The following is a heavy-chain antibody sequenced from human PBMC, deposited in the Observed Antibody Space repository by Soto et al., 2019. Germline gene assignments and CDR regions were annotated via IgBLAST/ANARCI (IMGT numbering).Heavy chain of an antibody. D-gene: IGHD4-17*01. CDR1: GGSISSHY. CDR3: ASVGATVTSQALGFDH. V-gene: IGHV4-59*11. Sequence: QVQLQESGPGLVRPSETLSLTCTVSGGSISSHYWSWVRQPPGKGLEWIGYLYYTGSTNYNASLKSQVTMSLDTSKNQFSLMLTSVTAADTAVYYCASVGATVTSQALGFDHWGQGILVTVSS. CDR2: LYYTGST. J-gene: IGHJ4*02.